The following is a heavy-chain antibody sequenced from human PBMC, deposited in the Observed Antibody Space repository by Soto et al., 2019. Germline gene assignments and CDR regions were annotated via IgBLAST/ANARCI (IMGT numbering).Heavy chain of an antibody. CDR3: ARDNPGTYFDF. V-gene: IGHV3-7*01. CDR2: IKQDGSET. Sequence: GGSLRLSCVASGFAIGRYWMTWVPQAPGKGLEWVAKIKQDGSETSYVDSVKGRFTISRDNAENSLYLQMKSLRVEDTAVYYCARDNPGTYFDFWGQGTLVTVSS. J-gene: IGHJ4*02. D-gene: IGHD1-7*01. CDR1: GFAIGRYW.